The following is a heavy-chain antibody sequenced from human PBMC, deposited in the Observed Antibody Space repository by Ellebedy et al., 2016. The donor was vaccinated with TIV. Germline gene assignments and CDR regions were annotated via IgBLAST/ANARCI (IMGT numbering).Heavy chain of an antibody. Sequence: MPSETLSLTCTVSGGSISSSSHYWGWIRQPPGKGLEWIGNIYYSGSTYSNPSLKSRVTISVDTSKNQFSLILISVPAADTAVYYCARKGRDFEGVERRTTFDYWGQGTLVTVSS. CDR3: ARKGRDFEGVERRTTFDY. D-gene: IGHD1-1*01. CDR1: GGSISSSSHY. V-gene: IGHV4-39*07. CDR2: IYYSGST. J-gene: IGHJ4*02.